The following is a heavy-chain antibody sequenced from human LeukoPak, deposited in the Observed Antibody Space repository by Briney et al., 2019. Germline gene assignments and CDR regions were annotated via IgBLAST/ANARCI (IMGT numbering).Heavy chain of an antibody. CDR2: FSSSGSTI. CDR1: GFTFSSYE. V-gene: IGHV3-48*03. CDR3: ARDLVTMVRGVIITLFDY. J-gene: IGHJ4*02. Sequence: GGSLRLSCAASGFTFSSYEMNWVRQAPGKGLEWVSYFSSSGSTIYYADSVKGRFTISRDNAKNSLYLQMNSLRAEDTAVYYCARDLVTMVRGVIITLFDYWGQGTLVTVSS. D-gene: IGHD3-10*01.